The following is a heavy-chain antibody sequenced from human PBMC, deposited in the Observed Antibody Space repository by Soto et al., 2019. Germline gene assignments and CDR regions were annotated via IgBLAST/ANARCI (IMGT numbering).Heavy chain of an antibody. Sequence: PGGSLRLSCAASGFTFSSYWIHWVRQAPGKGLVWVSRINSDGSSTDYADSVKGRLTISRDNAKNTLYLQMNSLRAEDTAVYYCAKYPVVVAATLHYFDYWGQGTLVTVSS. CDR2: INSDGSST. J-gene: IGHJ4*02. V-gene: IGHV3-74*01. D-gene: IGHD2-15*01. CDR1: GFTFSSYW. CDR3: AKYPVVVAATLHYFDY.